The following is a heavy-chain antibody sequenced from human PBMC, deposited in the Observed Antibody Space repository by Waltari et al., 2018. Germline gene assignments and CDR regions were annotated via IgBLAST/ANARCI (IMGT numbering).Heavy chain of an antibody. CDR2: IYYSWST. D-gene: IGHD6-19*01. V-gene: IGHV4-39*01. CDR1: GGSISSSSYY. Sequence: QLQLQESGPGLVKPSETLSFTCTVSGGSISSSSYYWGWIRQPPGKGLEWIGSIYYSWSTYSNPSLKSRVTISVDTSKNQFSLKLSSVTAADTAVYYCATKRESSASGFDYWGQGTLVTVSS. J-gene: IGHJ4*02. CDR3: ATKRESSASGFDY.